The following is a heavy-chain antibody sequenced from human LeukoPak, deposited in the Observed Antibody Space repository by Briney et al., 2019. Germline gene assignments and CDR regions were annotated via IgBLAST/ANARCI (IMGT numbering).Heavy chain of an antibody. CDR1: GFTFSSYA. Sequence: GRSLRLSCAASGFTFSSYAMHWVRQAPGKGLEWVSVIYSGGSTYYADSVKGRLTISRDNSKNTLYLQMNSLRAEDTAVYYCARVVGALDYWGQGTLVTVSS. J-gene: IGHJ4*02. V-gene: IGHV3-53*01. CDR3: ARVVGALDY. CDR2: IYSGGST. D-gene: IGHD1-26*01.